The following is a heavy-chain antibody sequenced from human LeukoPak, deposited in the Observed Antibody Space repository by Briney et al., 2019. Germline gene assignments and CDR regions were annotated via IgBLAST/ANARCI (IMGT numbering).Heavy chain of an antibody. CDR2: IKQDGSEK. CDR3: ARDTGPYSSGWQYYFDY. J-gene: IGHJ4*02. D-gene: IGHD6-19*01. Sequence: GGSLRLSCAASGFTFNSHWMSWVRQAPGKGLEWVANIKQDGSEKYYVDSVKGRFTISRDNAKNSVYLQMNSLRAEDTAVYYCARDTGPYSSGWQYYFDYWGRGTLVTVSS. CDR1: GFTFNSHW. V-gene: IGHV3-7*01.